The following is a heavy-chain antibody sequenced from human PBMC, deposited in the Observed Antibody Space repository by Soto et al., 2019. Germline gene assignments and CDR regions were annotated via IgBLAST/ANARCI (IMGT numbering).Heavy chain of an antibody. CDR1: GFTVSSNY. D-gene: IGHD3-16*02. CDR2: IYSGGST. V-gene: IGHV3-53*04. J-gene: IGHJ6*03. Sequence: GGSLRLSCAASGFTVSSNYMSWVRQAPGKGLEWVSVIYSGGSTYYADSVKGRFTISRHNSKNTLYLQMNSLRAEDTAVYYCARRGGYPSGYYYYMDVWGKGTTVTVSS. CDR3: ARRGGYPSGYYYYMDV.